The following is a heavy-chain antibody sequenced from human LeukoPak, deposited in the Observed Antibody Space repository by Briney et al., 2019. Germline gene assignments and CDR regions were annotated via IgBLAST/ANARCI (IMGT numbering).Heavy chain of an antibody. Sequence: SETLSLTCTVSGGSISSYYWSWIRQPPGKGLEWIGYIYTSGSTNYNPSLKSRVTLLVDTSKNHFSLKLSSVTAADTAVYFCARLLWFGEFATLGYSDYWGQGTLVTVSS. CDR3: ARLLWFGEFATLGYSDY. V-gene: IGHV4-4*09. D-gene: IGHD3-10*01. CDR2: IYTSGST. J-gene: IGHJ4*02. CDR1: GGSISSYY.